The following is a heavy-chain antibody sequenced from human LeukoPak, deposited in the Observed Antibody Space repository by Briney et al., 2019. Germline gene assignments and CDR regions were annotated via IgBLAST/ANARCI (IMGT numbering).Heavy chain of an antibody. CDR3: ARAGLIRYSSGYYYYFDY. D-gene: IGHD3-22*01. V-gene: IGHV4-59*01. CDR1: GGSISSYY. J-gene: IGHJ4*02. Sequence: SETLSLTCTVSGGSISSYYWSWIRQPPGKGLEWIGYIYYSGSTNYNPSLKSRVTTSLDTSKNQFSLRLSSVTAADTAVYYCARAGLIRYSSGYYYYFDYWGQGTLVTVSS. CDR2: IYYSGST.